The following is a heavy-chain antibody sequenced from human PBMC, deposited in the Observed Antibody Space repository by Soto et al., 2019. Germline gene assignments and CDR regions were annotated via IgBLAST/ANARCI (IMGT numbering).Heavy chain of an antibody. D-gene: IGHD6-13*01. CDR2: INPNSGGT. Sequence: ASVKVSCKASGYTFTGYYMHWVRQAPGQGLEWMGWINPNSGGTNYAQKFQGWVTMTRDTSISTAYMELSRLRSDDTAVYYCARVAAAGRGDYYYYVMDVGGQGTRVPV. CDR1: GYTFTGYY. V-gene: IGHV1-2*04. J-gene: IGHJ6*02. CDR3: ARVAAAGRGDYYYYVMDV.